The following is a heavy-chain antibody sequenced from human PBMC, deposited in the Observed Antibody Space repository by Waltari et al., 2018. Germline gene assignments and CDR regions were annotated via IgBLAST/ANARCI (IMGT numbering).Heavy chain of an antibody. CDR3: AKVGVGLTTWYPFDV. CDR1: GLTFSDYG. D-gene: IGHD1-1*01. J-gene: IGHJ3*01. CDR2: IRYDASDI. Sequence: QVHLVESGGGVVQPGGSLRLSCPASGLTFSDYGMHWVRQAPGKGLEWVAFIRYDASDIYYRDAVKGRFTISRDNSKNTLFLQMSSLRPEDTAVYYCAKVGVGLTTWYPFDVWGQGTMVTVSS. V-gene: IGHV3-30*02.